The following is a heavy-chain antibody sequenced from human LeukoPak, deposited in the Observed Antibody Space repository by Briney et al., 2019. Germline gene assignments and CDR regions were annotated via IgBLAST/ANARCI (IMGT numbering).Heavy chain of an antibody. CDR1: GGSISSYY. V-gene: IGHV4-59*08. D-gene: IGHD6-19*01. CDR2: IYYSGST. Sequence: SETLSLTCTVSGGSISSYYWSWIRQPPGKGLEWIGYIYYSGSTNYNPSLKSRVTISVDTSKNQFSLKLSSVTAADTAVYYCARLSPEWLVLDYWGQGTLVTVSS. J-gene: IGHJ4*02. CDR3: ARLSPEWLVLDY.